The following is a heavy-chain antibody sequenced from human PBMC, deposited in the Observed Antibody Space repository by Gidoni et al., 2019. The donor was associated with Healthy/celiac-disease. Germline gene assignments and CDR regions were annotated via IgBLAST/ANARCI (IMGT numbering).Heavy chain of an antibody. Sequence: EVQLVESGGGLVQPGGSLRLSCAASGFTFSNYWMHWVRQAPGKGLVWVSRINSDGSSTSYADSVKGRFTISRDNAKNTLYLQMNSLRAEDTAVYYCARAGYSSGWRFDYWGQGTLVTVSS. CDR1: GFTFSNYW. CDR3: ARAGYSSGWRFDY. CDR2: INSDGSST. J-gene: IGHJ4*02. D-gene: IGHD6-19*01. V-gene: IGHV3-74*01.